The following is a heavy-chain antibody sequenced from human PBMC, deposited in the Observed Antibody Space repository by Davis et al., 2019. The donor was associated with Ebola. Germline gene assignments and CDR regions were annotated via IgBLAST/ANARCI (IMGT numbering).Heavy chain of an antibody. Sequence: SVKVSCKASGGTFSSYAISWVRQAPGQGLEWMGGIIPILGIANYAQKFQGRVTITADESTSTAYMELSSLRSEDTAVYYCARVGGSYDFWSGYYTGHFDYWGQGTLVTVSS. CDR3: ARVGGSYDFWSGYYTGHFDY. J-gene: IGHJ4*02. D-gene: IGHD3-3*01. CDR1: GGTFSSYA. V-gene: IGHV1-69*10. CDR2: IIPILGIA.